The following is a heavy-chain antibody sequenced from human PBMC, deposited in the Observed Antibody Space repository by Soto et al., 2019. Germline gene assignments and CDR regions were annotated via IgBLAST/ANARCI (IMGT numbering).Heavy chain of an antibody. CDR2: IWYDGSNK. V-gene: IGHV3-33*01. CDR3: AREVAARHRRYFDY. J-gene: IGHJ4*02. CDR1: GFTFSSYG. D-gene: IGHD6-6*01. Sequence: QVQLVESGGGVVQPGRSLRLSCAASGFTFSSYGMHWVRQAPGKGLEWVAVIWYDGSNKYYADSVKGRFTISRDNSKNTLYLQMNSLRAEDTAVYYCAREVAARHRRYFDYWGQGTLVTVSS.